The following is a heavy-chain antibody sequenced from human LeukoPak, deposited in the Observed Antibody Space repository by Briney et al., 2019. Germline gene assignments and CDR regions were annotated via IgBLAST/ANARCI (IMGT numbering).Heavy chain of an antibody. CDR1: GYTFTSYG. CDR3: ARDSRYSSGWPTYLDYSYYYGMDV. J-gene: IGHJ6*02. Sequence: ASVKVSCKASGYTFTSYGISWVRQAPGQGLEWMGWISAYNGNTNYAQKLQGRVTMTTDTSTSTAYMELRSLRSDDTAVYYCARDSRYSSGWPTYLDYSYYYGMDVWGQGTTVTVSS. V-gene: IGHV1-18*01. CDR2: ISAYNGNT. D-gene: IGHD6-19*01.